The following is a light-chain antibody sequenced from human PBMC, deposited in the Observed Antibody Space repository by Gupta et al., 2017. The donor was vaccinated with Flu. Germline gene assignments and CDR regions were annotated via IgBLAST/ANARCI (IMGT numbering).Light chain of an antibody. CDR3: SCRKRGSSLVV. CDR1: SSNVGGYDY. Sequence: SSNVGGYDYVSWYHQHHGNVPHLIIYDVTNRASGVFNRFSGSKNCSTASLLTSGLQAEDEDAYYCSCRKRGSSLVVFGAGTKVTVL. CDR2: DVT. V-gene: IGLV2-14*03. J-gene: IGLJ1*01.